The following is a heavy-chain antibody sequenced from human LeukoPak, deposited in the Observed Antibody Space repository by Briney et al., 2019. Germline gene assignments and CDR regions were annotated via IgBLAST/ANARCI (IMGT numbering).Heavy chain of an antibody. Sequence: ASVKVSCKTSGYTFTSYAIQWVRQAPGQRLEWMGWINAGNGNTKYSQKFQGRVTITWDTSATTAYMELSTLRSEDTAVYYCAREHDFWSPYAFDIWGQGTMVTVSS. CDR2: INAGNGNT. V-gene: IGHV1-3*01. CDR3: AREHDFWSPYAFDI. D-gene: IGHD3-3*01. J-gene: IGHJ3*02. CDR1: GYTFTSYA.